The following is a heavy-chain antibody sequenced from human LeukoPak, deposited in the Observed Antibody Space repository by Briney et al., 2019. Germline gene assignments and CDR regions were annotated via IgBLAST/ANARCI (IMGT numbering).Heavy chain of an antibody. V-gene: IGHV1-8*01. CDR1: GYTFTSYD. CDR2: MNPNSGNT. D-gene: IGHD6-19*01. Sequence: GASVKVSCKASGYTFTSYDINWVRQATGQGLEWMGWMNPNSGNTGYAQKFQGRVTMTRHTSISTAYMELSSLRSEDTAVYYSARGHSFASGQGFHLWGRGTLVNVS. CDR3: ARGHSFASGQGFHL. J-gene: IGHJ2*01.